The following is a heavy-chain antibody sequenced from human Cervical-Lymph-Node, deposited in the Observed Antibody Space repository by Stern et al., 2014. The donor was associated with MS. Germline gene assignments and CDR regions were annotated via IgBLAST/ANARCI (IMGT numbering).Heavy chain of an antibody. CDR2: IYPGDSDT. CDR1: GYSFTSYW. Sequence: VQLVESGAEVKKPGESLKISCKGSGYSFTSYWIGWVRQMPGKGLEWMGIIYPGDSDTRYSPSFQGQVPISADKSISTAYLQWSSLKASDTAMYYCERHTPGIAAAGSYRPYYYYGMDVWGQGTTVTVSS. V-gene: IGHV5-51*01. CDR3: ERHTPGIAAAGSYRPYYYYGMDV. J-gene: IGHJ6*02. D-gene: IGHD6-13*01.